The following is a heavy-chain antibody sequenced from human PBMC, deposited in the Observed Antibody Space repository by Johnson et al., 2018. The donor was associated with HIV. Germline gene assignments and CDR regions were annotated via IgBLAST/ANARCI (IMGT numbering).Heavy chain of an antibody. J-gene: IGHJ3*02. V-gene: IGHV3-20*04. CDR2: INWNGGST. CDR1: GFTFDDYG. D-gene: IGHD1-26*01. CDR3: ARGCLGLDAFDI. Sequence: EMQLVESGGGVVRPGGSLRLSCVASGFTFDDYGMTWVRQAPGKGLEWVSGINWNGGSTAYADSVKGRFTISRDNAKNSLYLQMNSLGVEDTALYYCARGCLGLDAFDIWGQGTMVTVSS.